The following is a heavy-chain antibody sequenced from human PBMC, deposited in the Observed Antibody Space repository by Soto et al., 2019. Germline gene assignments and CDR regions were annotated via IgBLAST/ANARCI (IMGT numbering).Heavy chain of an antibody. CDR3: AKDRNSGSPPVTVAYYYGMDV. D-gene: IGHD1-26*01. Sequence: LRLSCAASGFTFSSYGMHWVRQAPGKGLEWVAVISYDGSNKYYADSVKGRFTISRDNSKNTLYLQMNSLRAEDTAVYYCAKDRNSGSPPVTVAYYYGMDVWGQGTTVTVSS. V-gene: IGHV3-30*18. CDR1: GFTFSSYG. J-gene: IGHJ6*02. CDR2: ISYDGSNK.